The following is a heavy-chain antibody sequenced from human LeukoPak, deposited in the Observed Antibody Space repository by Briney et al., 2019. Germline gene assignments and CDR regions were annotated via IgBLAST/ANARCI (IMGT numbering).Heavy chain of an antibody. V-gene: IGHV3-21*01. D-gene: IGHD2-2*01. CDR2: ISSSSAHI. J-gene: IGHJ3*02. Sequence: GGSPRLSCAASGFSFSTYSMNWVRQAPGKGLEWVSSISSSSAHIFYADSVKGRFSISRDNAKNSLYLQMNSLRVEDTAVYYCTSRYCTTTNCYSFDIWGQGTMVTVSS. CDR1: GFSFSTYS. CDR3: TSRYCTTTNCYSFDI.